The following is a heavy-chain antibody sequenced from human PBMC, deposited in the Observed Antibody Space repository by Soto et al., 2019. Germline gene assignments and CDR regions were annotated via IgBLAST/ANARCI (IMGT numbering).Heavy chain of an antibody. Sequence: GESLKISCKGSGYSFTTNWIGWVRQMPGKGLEWMGIIYPSDSDTRYSPSFQGHVTISADKSISTAYLQWSSLRASDTAMYYCAKLWGYCSGGSCPSSMTTVTNFDYWGQGTLVTVSS. CDR3: AKLWGYCSGGSCPSSMTTVTNFDY. CDR1: GYSFTTNW. J-gene: IGHJ4*02. V-gene: IGHV5-51*01. D-gene: IGHD2-15*01. CDR2: IYPSDSDT.